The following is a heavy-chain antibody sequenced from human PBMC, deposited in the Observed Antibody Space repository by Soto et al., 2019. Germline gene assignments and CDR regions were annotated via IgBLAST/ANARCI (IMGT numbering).Heavy chain of an antibody. V-gene: IGHV3-7*03. CDR3: AKHGDCSSTSCYFDY. CDR1: RFAISNYW. Sequence: PGGSLSLSCVASRFAISNYWMNWVRQAPVKGLEWVANIKQDGSEKYYVDSVKGRFTISRDNAKKSLYLQMNSLRAEDTAVYYCAKHGDCSSTSCYFDYWAQGTLVTVSS. D-gene: IGHD2-2*01. CDR2: IKQDGSEK. J-gene: IGHJ4*02.